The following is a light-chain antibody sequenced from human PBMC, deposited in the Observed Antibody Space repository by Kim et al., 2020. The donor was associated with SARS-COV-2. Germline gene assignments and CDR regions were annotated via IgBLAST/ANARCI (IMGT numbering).Light chain of an antibody. CDR3: SSYLSNTFYV. Sequence: GQSITISCTGTSSDIGGNNYVSWYQQHPDKVPKLMIYDVFNRPSGVSNRFSGSKSGNTASLTISGLQADDEADYYCSSYLSNTFYVFGTGTKVTVL. CDR1: SSDIGGNNY. V-gene: IGLV2-14*03. J-gene: IGLJ1*01. CDR2: DVF.